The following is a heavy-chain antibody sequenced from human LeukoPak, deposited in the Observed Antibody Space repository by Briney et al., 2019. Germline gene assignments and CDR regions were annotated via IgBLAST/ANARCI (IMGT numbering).Heavy chain of an antibody. Sequence: ASVKVSCKASGYTFPDYYIQWVRQAPGQGLEWMGWINPNSGGTNYAQKFQGRVTMTRDTSISTAYMELSRLRSDDTAVFYCARVAHNYDLLTGYYPYLDYFDFWGQGTLVTVSS. V-gene: IGHV1-2*02. J-gene: IGHJ4*02. CDR2: INPNSGGT. CDR3: ARVAHNYDLLTGYYPYLDYFDF. CDR1: GYTFPDYY. D-gene: IGHD3-9*01.